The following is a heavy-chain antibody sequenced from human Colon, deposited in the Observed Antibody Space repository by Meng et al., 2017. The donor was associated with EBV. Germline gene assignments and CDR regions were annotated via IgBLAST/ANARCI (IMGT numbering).Heavy chain of an antibody. CDR2: ISTDGNNK. V-gene: IGHV3-30-3*01. CDR1: GFTFRRYD. Sequence: HVQLVESGGGWAQPVRSLTSSCVAAGFTFRRYDMHWVRQAPGKGPEWVAVISTDGNNKDYVDSVRGRFTSSRDNSKISVHLQMDSLRPEDTAVYYCARDRGGFWGQGTLVTVSS. CDR3: ARDRGGF. J-gene: IGHJ4*02. D-gene: IGHD3-10*01.